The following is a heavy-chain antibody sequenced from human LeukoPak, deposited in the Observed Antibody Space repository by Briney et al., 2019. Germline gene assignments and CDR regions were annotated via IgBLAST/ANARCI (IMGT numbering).Heavy chain of an antibody. CDR3: ARSGADYYDSSGYTYYFDY. CDR2: IYYSGST. J-gene: IGHJ4*02. Sequence: SETLSLTCTVSGGSISSYYWSWIRQPPGKGLEWIGYIYYSGSTNYNPSLKSRVTISVDTSKNQFSLKLSSVTAADTAVYYCARSGADYYDSSGYTYYFDYWGQGTLVTVSS. CDR1: GGSISSYY. V-gene: IGHV4-59*08. D-gene: IGHD3-22*01.